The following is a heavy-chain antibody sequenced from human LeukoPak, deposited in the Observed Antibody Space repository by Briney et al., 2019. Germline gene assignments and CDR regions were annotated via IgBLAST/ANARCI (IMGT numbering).Heavy chain of an antibody. V-gene: IGHV3-74*01. CDR2: IDGDGSTT. Sequence: PGGSLRLSCAASGFTFSSYWMHWVRQAPGKGLKWVARIDGDGSTTIYADSVKGRFTISRDNAKNTLYLQINSLRVEDTAVYYCARPHTGFGSWGQGTLVTVSS. J-gene: IGHJ4*02. CDR3: ARPHTGFGS. CDR1: GFTFSSYW.